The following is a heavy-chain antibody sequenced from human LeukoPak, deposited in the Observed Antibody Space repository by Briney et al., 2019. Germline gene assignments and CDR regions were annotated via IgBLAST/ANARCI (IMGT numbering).Heavy chain of an antibody. J-gene: IGHJ4*02. CDR2: IIPIFGTA. V-gene: IGHV1-69*13. CDR1: GGTFSNYV. D-gene: IGHD7-27*01. Sequence: SVKVSCKASGGTFSNYVISWVRQAPGQGLEWMGGIIPIFGTANYAQKFQGRVTVTADESTSTAYMELSSLRSEDTAVYYCAKEELGIRLDYWGQGTLVTVSS. CDR3: AKEELGIRLDY.